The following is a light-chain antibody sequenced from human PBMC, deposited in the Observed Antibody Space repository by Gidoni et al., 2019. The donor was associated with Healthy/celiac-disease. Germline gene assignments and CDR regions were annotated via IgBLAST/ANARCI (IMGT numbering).Light chain of an antibody. CDR1: QGISSY. Sequence: VIWMTQSPSLLSASTGDRVTIRFRMSQGISSYLAWYQQKPGQAPELLIYAASTLQRGVPSRFSGSGSGTDFTLTISCLQSEDFATYYCQQYYSFPRTFGQGTKVEIK. CDR2: AAS. CDR3: QQYYSFPRT. V-gene: IGKV1D-8*01. J-gene: IGKJ1*01.